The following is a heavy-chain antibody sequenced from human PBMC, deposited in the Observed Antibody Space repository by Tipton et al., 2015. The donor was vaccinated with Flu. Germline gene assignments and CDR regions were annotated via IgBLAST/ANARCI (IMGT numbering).Heavy chain of an antibody. Sequence: QLVQSGAEVKKPGASVQVSCKASGFTFNSYYMNWVRQAPGQGLEWMGIIDPSGGTTSSAQKFQDRLTMTTDTSTSTVYMELSSLTSEDTAVYYCARVSISSSSDRPYYYGLDVWGQGTTVTVSS. V-gene: IGHV1-46*02. J-gene: IGHJ6*02. CDR3: ARVSISSSSDRPYYYGLDV. CDR1: GFTFNSYY. CDR2: IDPSGGTT. D-gene: IGHD6-6*01.